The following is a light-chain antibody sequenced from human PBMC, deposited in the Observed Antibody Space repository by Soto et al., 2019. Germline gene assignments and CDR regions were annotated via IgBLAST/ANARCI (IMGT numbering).Light chain of an antibody. Sequence: AIQMAQSPSSLSASVGDRVTITCRASQGIRNDLGWYQQKPGKAPKLLIYDASTLESGVPSRFSGSGSGTEFTLTISSLQPDDFATYYCQQYNYYRTFGQGTKVE. CDR2: DAS. V-gene: IGKV1D-13*01. J-gene: IGKJ1*01. CDR3: QQYNYYRT. CDR1: QGIRND.